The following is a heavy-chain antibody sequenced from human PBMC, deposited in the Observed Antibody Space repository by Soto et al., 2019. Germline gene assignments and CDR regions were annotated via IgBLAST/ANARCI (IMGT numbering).Heavy chain of an antibody. J-gene: IGHJ3*02. Sequence: ASVKVSCKASGYTFTSYDINWVRQATGQGLEWMGWMYPNSGNTGYAQNFQGRVTMTRNTSISATYMELSSLRSEDTAVFYCARDLRYFDWLFDPNAFDIWGQGTMVTVSS. CDR2: MYPNSGNT. V-gene: IGHV1-8*01. D-gene: IGHD3-9*01. CDR1: GYTFTSYD. CDR3: ARDLRYFDWLFDPNAFDI.